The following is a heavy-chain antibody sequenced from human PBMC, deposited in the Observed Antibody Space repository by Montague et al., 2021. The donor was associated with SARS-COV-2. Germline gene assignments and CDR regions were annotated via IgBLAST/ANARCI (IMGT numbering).Heavy chain of an antibody. CDR3: VRYSGWFYFDF. CDR2: TYYRSKWYS. D-gene: IGHD6-19*01. V-gene: IGHV6-1*01. CDR1: GDSVARNSGA. J-gene: IGHJ4*02. Sequence: CAISGDSVARNSGAWRGNTHALSSGLELLGRTYYRSKWYSDYAPALRGRLTVNPDASKNEFSLELDYVTPEDTAVYYCVRYSGWFYFDFWGQGTLVTVSS.